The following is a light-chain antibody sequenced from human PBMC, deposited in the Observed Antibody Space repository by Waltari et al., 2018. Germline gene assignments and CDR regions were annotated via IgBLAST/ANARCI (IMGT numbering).Light chain of an antibody. Sequence: QSALTQPASVSGSPGQSITISCTGTSGDIGGYNYVSWYQPYPGKAPKLIIFEVSYRPSGVSHRFSASKSGNTASLTISGLQAEDEAHYYCSSYTMTSATAFGTGTKVTVL. J-gene: IGLJ1*01. CDR2: EVS. V-gene: IGLV2-14*01. CDR3: SSYTMTSATA. CDR1: SGDIGGYNY.